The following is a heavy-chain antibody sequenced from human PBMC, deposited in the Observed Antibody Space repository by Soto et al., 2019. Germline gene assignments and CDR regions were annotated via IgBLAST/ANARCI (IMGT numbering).Heavy chain of an antibody. D-gene: IGHD6-19*01. Sequence: QVQLVESGGGVVQPGRSLRLSCAASGFTFSSYAMHWVRQAPGKGVEWVAVISYDGSNKYYADSVKGRFTSSRDNSKNTLYLQMNSLRAEDTAVYYCARAVAGRESAGYWGQGTLVTVSS. CDR3: ARAVAGRESAGY. V-gene: IGHV3-30-3*01. CDR1: GFTFSSYA. CDR2: ISYDGSNK. J-gene: IGHJ4*02.